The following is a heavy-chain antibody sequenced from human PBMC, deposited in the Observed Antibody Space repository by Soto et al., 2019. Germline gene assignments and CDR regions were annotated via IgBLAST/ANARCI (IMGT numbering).Heavy chain of an antibody. D-gene: IGHD6-13*01. J-gene: IGHJ6*02. Sequence: PGGSLRLSCAASGFTFSIYSMTWVRQAPGKGLEWVSAISSSGGSTFYADSVKGRFTISRDNSKNMLYLQMNSLRAEDTAVYYCAKDVERYSSSYTLGMDVWGQGATVTVSS. CDR3: AKDVERYSSSYTLGMDV. V-gene: IGHV3-23*01. CDR1: GFTFSIYS. CDR2: ISSSGGST.